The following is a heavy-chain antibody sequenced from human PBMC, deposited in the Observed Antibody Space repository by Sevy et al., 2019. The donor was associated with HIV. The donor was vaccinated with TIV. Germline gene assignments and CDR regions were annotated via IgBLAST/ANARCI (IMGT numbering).Heavy chain of an antibody. CDR2: IYYSGST. J-gene: IGHJ5*02. CDR3: ARSGDDDFWSGYPTGWFDP. D-gene: IGHD3-3*01. Sequence: SETLSLTCTVSGGSISSSSYYWGWIRQPPGKGLEWIGSIYYSGSTYYNPSLKSRVTISVDTSKNQFSLKLSSVTAADTAVYYCARSGDDDFWSGYPTGWFDPWGQGILVTVSS. V-gene: IGHV4-39*01. CDR1: GGSISSSSYY.